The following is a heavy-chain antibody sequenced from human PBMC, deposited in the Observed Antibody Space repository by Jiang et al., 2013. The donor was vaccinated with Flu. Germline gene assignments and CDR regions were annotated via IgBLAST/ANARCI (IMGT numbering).Heavy chain of an antibody. CDR3: ARDYKTGEGSNSGY. CDR1: GFTFSSYG. V-gene: IGHV3-33*01. D-gene: IGHD7-27*01. J-gene: IGHJ4*02. CDR2: IWYDGSNK. Sequence: VQLLESGGGVVQPGRSLRLSCAASGFTFSSYGMHWVRQAPGKGLEWVAVIWYDGSNKYYADSVKGRFTISRDNSKNTLYLQMNSLRAEDTAVYYCARDYKTGEGSNSGYWGQGTLVTVSS.